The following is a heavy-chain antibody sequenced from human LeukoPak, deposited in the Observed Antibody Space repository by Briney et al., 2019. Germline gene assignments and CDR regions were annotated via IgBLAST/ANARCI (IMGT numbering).Heavy chain of an antibody. CDR2: IIPILGIA. D-gene: IGHD1-26*01. J-gene: IGHJ2*01. V-gene: IGHV1-69*04. CDR1: GGTFSSYA. CDR3: AREDRGSYFRYFDI. Sequence: SVKVSCKASGGTFSSYAISWVRQAPGQGLEWMGRIIPILGIANYAQKFQGRVTITADKSTSTAYMELSSLRSEDTAVYYCAREDRGSYFRYFDIWGRGTLVTVSS.